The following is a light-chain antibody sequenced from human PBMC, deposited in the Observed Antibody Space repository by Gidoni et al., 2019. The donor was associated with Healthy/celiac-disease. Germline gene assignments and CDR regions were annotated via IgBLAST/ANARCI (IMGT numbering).Light chain of an antibody. J-gene: IGKJ2*01. CDR3: QQYYSTPYT. CDR2: WAS. Sequence: DIVMTQSPDPLAVSLCERATINCKSSQSVLYSSNNKNYLAWYQQKPGQPPKLLIYWASTRESGVPDRFSGSGSGTDFTLTISSLQAEDVAVYYCQQYYSTPYTFGQGTKLEIK. CDR1: QSVLYSSNNKNY. V-gene: IGKV4-1*01.